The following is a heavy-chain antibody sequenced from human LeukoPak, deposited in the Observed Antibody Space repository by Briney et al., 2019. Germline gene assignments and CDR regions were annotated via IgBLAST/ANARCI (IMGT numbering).Heavy chain of an antibody. J-gene: IGHJ6*03. V-gene: IGHV1-18*01. Sequence: GASVKVSCKASGYTFTSYGISWVRQAPGQGLGWMGWISAYNGNTNYAQKLQGRVTMTTDTSTSTAYMELRSLRSDDTAVYYCARGNPANYDFWSGYFYMENDYYYYMDVWGKGTTVTVSS. D-gene: IGHD3-3*01. CDR2: ISAYNGNT. CDR1: GYTFTSYG. CDR3: ARGNPANYDFWSGYFYMENDYYYYMDV.